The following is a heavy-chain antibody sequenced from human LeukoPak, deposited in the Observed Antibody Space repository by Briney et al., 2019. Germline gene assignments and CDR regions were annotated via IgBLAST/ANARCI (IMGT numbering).Heavy chain of an antibody. CDR1: GYTLTELS. J-gene: IGHJ6*03. V-gene: IGHV1-24*01. CDR2: FDPEDGET. Sequence: ASVKGSCKVSGYTLTELSMHWVRQAPGKGLEWMGGFDPEDGETIYAQKFQGRVTMTEDTSTDTAYMELSSLRSEDTAVYYCATIRNSYYYYYMDVWGKGTTVTVSS. D-gene: IGHD4-23*01. CDR3: ATIRNSYYYYYMDV.